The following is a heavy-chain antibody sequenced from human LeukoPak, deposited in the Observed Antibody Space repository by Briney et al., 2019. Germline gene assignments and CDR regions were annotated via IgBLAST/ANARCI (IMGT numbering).Heavy chain of an antibody. V-gene: IGHV4-4*07. CDR2: IYTSGST. D-gene: IGHD2-15*01. J-gene: IGHJ4*02. CDR3: ARDRPGYCSGGSCYGLDY. CDR1: GGSISSYY. Sequence: SETLSLTCTVSGGSISSYYWSWIRQPAGKGPEWIGRIYTSGSTNYNPSLKSRVAMSVDTSKNQFSLKLSSVTAADTAVYYCARDRPGYCSGGSCYGLDYWGQGTLVTVSS.